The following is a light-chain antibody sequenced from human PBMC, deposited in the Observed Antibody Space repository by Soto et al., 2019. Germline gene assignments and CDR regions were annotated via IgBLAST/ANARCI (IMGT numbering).Light chain of an antibody. Sequence: QSLLTQPASVSGSPGQSITISCTGTSSDVGGYNYVSWYQQQSGKAPKLMIHEVSNRPSGVPNRFSGSKSGNTASLTISGLQAEDEADYYCSSYTSSRAYVFGIGTKVTVL. CDR1: SSDVGGYNY. CDR3: SSYTSSRAYV. J-gene: IGLJ1*01. V-gene: IGLV2-14*01. CDR2: EVS.